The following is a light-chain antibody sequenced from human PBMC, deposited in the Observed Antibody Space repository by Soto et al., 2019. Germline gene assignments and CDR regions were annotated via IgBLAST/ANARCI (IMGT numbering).Light chain of an antibody. V-gene: IGKV3-15*01. Sequence: EIVMTQSPATLSVSPGERATLSCRASQSVSGNLAWYQQKPGQAPRLLIYGASTRTTGIPARFSGSGSGTEFTLTISSLQSEDFAVYYCQQYNNWPPWTFGQGTKVEIK. CDR1: QSVSGN. CDR3: QQYNNWPPWT. J-gene: IGKJ1*01. CDR2: GAS.